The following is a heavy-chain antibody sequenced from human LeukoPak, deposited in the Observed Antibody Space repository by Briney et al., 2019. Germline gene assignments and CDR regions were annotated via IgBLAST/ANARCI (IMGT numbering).Heavy chain of an antibody. CDR3: TTYSSGPWH. CDR1: GLTFSNAC. J-gene: IGHJ4*02. D-gene: IGHD6-19*01. V-gene: IGHV3-15*01. Sequence: GGSLRLSCAASGLTFSNACMSWVRQAPGKGLEWVGRIKSKTEGETTDYATTVKGRFTISRDDSKDTLYLQMDSLKTEDTAVYYCTTYSSGPWHWGQGTLVTVSS. CDR2: IKSKTEGETT.